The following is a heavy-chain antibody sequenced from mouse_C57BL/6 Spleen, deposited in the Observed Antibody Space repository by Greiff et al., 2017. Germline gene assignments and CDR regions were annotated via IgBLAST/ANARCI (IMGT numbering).Heavy chain of an antibody. D-gene: IGHD3-2*02. CDR3: ARGGGQLRLRFAY. V-gene: IGHV1-82*01. Sequence: QVQLQQSGPELVKPGASVKISCKASGYAFSSSWMNWVKQRPGQGLEWIGRIYPGDGDTNYNGKFKGKATLTADKSSSTAYIRLSSLTSEDSAVYFCARGGGQLRLRFAYWGQGTLVTVSA. J-gene: IGHJ3*01. CDR2: IYPGDGDT. CDR1: GYAFSSSW.